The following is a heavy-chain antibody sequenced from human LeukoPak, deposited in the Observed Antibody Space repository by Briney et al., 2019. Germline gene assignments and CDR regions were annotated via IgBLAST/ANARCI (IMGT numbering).Heavy chain of an antibody. D-gene: IGHD2-15*01. Sequence: GGSLRLSCAASGFTLSNYWMHWVRQAPGKGLVWVSRVKGDGSITAYADSVKGRFTISRDIAKNTVYLQMNSLRVDDTAVYYCGRTSGGPEYWGQGILVTVSS. CDR1: GFTLSNYW. CDR3: GRTSGGPEY. V-gene: IGHV3-74*01. J-gene: IGHJ4*02. CDR2: VKGDGSIT.